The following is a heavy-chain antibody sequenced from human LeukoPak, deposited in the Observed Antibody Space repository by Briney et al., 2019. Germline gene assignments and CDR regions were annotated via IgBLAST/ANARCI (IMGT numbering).Heavy chain of an antibody. J-gene: IGHJ3*02. Sequence: GGSLRLSCAASGFTFSSYAMHWVRQAPGKGLEWVAVISYDGSNKYYADSVKGRFTISRDNSKNTLYLQMNSLRAEDTAVYYCARESPIAVGAFDIWGQGTMVTVSS. CDR1: GFTFSSYA. D-gene: IGHD6-13*01. CDR2: ISYDGSNK. V-gene: IGHV3-30-3*01. CDR3: ARESPIAVGAFDI.